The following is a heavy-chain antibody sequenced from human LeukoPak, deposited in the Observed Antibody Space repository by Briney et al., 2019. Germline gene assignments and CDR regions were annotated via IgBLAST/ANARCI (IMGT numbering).Heavy chain of an antibody. CDR2: IIPILGIA. CDR3: ARADYDFWSGYYNRFDY. Sequence: ASVKVSCKASGGTFSSYAISWVRQAPGQGLEWMGRIIPILGIANYAQKLQGRVTMTTDTSTSTAYMELRSLRSDDTAVYYCARADYDFWSGYYNRFDYWGQGTLVTVSS. J-gene: IGHJ4*02. D-gene: IGHD3-3*01. CDR1: GGTFSSYA. V-gene: IGHV1-69*04.